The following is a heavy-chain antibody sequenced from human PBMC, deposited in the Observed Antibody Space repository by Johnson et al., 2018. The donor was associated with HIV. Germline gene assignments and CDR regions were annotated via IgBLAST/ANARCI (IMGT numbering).Heavy chain of an antibody. D-gene: IGHD3-22*01. CDR3: VRRFYDSSAFDI. J-gene: IGHJ3*02. CDR2: ISGSGGST. Sequence: VQLVESGGGVVRPGGSLRLSCAAAGFTFDDYGMSWVRQAPGKGLEWVSGISGSGGSTYYADSVRGRFTISRDNSKNTLFLQMNSLRAEDTAVYYCVRRFYDSSAFDIWGQGTLVTVSS. V-gene: IGHV3-20*04. CDR1: GFTFDDYG.